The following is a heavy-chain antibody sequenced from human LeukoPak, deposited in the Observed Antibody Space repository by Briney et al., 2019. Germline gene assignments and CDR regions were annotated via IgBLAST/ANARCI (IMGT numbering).Heavy chain of an antibody. D-gene: IGHD4-17*01. J-gene: IGHJ4*02. CDR2: IKSKTDGGTT. Sequence: GGSLRLSCAASGFTFSNAWMSWVRQAPGKGLEWVGRIKSKTDGGTTDYAAPVKGRFTISRDDSKNTLYLQMNSLKTEDTAVYYCTTDATVTAGFDYWGQGTLVTVSS. V-gene: IGHV3-15*01. CDR3: TTDATVTAGFDY. CDR1: GFTFSNAW.